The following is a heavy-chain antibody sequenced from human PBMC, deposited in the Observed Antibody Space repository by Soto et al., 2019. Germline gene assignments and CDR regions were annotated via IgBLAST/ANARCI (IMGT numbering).Heavy chain of an antibody. J-gene: IGHJ6*02. D-gene: IGHD3-9*01. CDR3: ASRRYFDWLLAGYYYGMDV. CDR1: GGTFSSYA. CDR2: IIPIFGTA. V-gene: IGHV1-69*13. Sequence: SVKVSCKASGGTFSSYAISWVRQAPGQGLEWMGGIIPIFGTANYAQKFQGRVTITADESTSTAYMELSSLRSEDTAVYYCASRRYFDWLLAGYYYGMDVWGQGTTVTVSS.